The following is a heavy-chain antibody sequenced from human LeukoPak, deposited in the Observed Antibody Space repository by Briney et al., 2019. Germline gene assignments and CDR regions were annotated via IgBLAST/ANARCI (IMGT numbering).Heavy chain of an antibody. D-gene: IGHD3-22*01. CDR2: INPSGGST. Sequence: ASVKVSCKASGYTFTSYYMHWVRQPPGQGLEWMGLINPSGGSTSYAQKFQGRVTMTRDMSTSTVYMELSSLRSEDTAVYYCASWYYDSSGYHTLDYWGQGTLVTVSS. CDR3: ASWYYDSSGYHTLDY. CDR1: GYTFTSYY. J-gene: IGHJ4*02. V-gene: IGHV1-46*01.